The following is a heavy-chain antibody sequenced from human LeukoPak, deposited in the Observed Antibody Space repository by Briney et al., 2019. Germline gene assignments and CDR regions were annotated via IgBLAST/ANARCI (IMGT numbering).Heavy chain of an antibody. CDR2: IWYDGSNK. D-gene: IGHD3-3*01. V-gene: IGHV3-33*01. Sequence: GGSLRLSCAASGFTFSSYGMHWVRQAPGKGLEWVAVIWYDGSNKYYADSVKGRFTISRDNSKNTLYLQMNSLRAEDTAVYYCARDGNPYYDFWSGYYYFDYWGQGTLVTVSS. J-gene: IGHJ4*02. CDR1: GFTFSSYG. CDR3: ARDGNPYYDFWSGYYYFDY.